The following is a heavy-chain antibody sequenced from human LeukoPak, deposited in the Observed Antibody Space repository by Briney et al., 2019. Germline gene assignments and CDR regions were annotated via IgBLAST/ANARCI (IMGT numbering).Heavy chain of an antibody. CDR2: IKGDEMTT. D-gene: IGHD3-16*01. Sequence: GGSLRLSCAASGFTFSTYWMHWVRQVPGKGLEWVSRIKGDEMTTNYADSVEGRFTISRDNAKNTLYLQMDTLRGEDTAVYYCARGGSTYFDSWGHGTLVTVSS. CDR1: GFTFSTYW. CDR3: ARGGSTYFDS. V-gene: IGHV3-74*01. J-gene: IGHJ4*01.